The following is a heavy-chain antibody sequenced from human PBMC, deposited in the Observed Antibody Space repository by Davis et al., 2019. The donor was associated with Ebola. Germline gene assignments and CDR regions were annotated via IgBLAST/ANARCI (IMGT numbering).Heavy chain of an antibody. Sequence: GESLKISCDASGLTLGDYGIHWVRQVPGKELEWVAVISYDGSLKYYVDSVNGRFISSRDNSRNTVYLHINSLRPEDTALYFCVKETDARSSGSYDHWGQGILVTVSS. CDR2: ISYDGSLK. CDR3: VKETDARSSGSYDH. CDR1: GLTLGDYG. D-gene: IGHD3-10*01. V-gene: IGHV3-30*18. J-gene: IGHJ1*01.